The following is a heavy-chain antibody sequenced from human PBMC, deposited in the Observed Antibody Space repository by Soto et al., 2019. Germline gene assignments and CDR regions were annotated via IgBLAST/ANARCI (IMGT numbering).Heavy chain of an antibody. D-gene: IGHD3-16*01. CDR2: IYPGDSET. CDR3: ARLLDPWGEPHYFDS. Sequence: PGESLKISCQTAGYPFSSNWIDWVRQVPGKGLEWVGIIYPGDSETRYGPSFQGQVTISADRSLNTAYLQWNSLQASDTAIYYCARLLDPWGEPHYFDSWGQGTMVTVSS. V-gene: IGHV5-51*01. CDR1: GYPFSSNW. J-gene: IGHJ4*02.